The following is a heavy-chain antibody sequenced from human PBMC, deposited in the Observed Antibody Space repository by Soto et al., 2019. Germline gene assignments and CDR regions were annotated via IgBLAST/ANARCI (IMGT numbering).Heavy chain of an antibody. CDR3: ARNPLYGGSYYGNYYYYGMDV. CDR1: GDSFCRST. J-gene: IGHJ6*02. D-gene: IGHD1-26*01. CDR2: FIPMLGIT. V-gene: IGHV1-69*02. Sequence: SVKVSCKASGDSFCRSTFSWVRQAPVQGLEWMGRFIPMLGITNYAQTFQGRVTITADKSTSTAYMDLSSLRSEDTAVYYCARNPLYGGSYYGNYYYYGMDVWGQGTTVTVSS.